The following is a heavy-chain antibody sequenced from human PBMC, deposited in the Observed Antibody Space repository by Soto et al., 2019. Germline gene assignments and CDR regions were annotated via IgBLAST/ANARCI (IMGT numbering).Heavy chain of an antibody. CDR3: ERGIDWGYDYVWGSYRLNPYGMDV. Sequence: SETLSLTCAVYGGSFSGYYWSWIRQPPGKGLEWIGEINHSGSTNYNPALKSRVTISVDTSKKQFSLKMTSVTAEDTAVYYGERGIDWGYDYVWGSYRLNPYGMDVWGQGTTVTVSS. CDR2: INHSGST. J-gene: IGHJ6*02. V-gene: IGHV4-34*01. CDR1: GGSFSGYY. D-gene: IGHD3-16*02.